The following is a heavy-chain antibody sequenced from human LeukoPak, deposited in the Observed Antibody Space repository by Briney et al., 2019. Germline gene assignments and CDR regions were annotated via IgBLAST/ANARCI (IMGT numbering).Heavy chain of an antibody. Sequence: SETLSLTCTVSGGSISSSSYYWGWIRQPPGKGLEWIGSIYYSGSTYYNPSLKSRVTISVDTSKNQFSLKLSSVTAADTAVYYCARDLVARYYDSWFDPWGQGTLVTISS. J-gene: IGHJ5*02. CDR1: GGSISSSSYY. CDR2: IYYSGST. CDR3: ARDLVARYYDSWFDP. D-gene: IGHD3-22*01. V-gene: IGHV4-39*07.